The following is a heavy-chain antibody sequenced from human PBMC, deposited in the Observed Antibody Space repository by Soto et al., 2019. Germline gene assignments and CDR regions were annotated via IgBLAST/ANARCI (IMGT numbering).Heavy chain of an antibody. Sequence: EVQLLESGGGLVQPGGSLRLSCAASGFTFSSYAMSWVRQAPGKGLEWVSAISGSGGSTYYADSVKGRFTISRDNSKNTLYLQMNSLRAEHTAVYYCAKRYCSSTCNFDYWGQGTLVTVSS. CDR2: ISGSGGST. J-gene: IGHJ4*02. D-gene: IGHD2-2*01. CDR1: GFTFSSYA. CDR3: AKRYCSSTCNFDY. V-gene: IGHV3-23*01.